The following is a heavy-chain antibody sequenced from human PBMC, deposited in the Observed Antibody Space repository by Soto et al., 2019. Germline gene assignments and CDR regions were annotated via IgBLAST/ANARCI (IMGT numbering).Heavy chain of an antibody. D-gene: IGHD3-16*02. CDR2: IYYSGST. Sequence: SETISLTCAACGGSINSYYGGWIRQPPGKGLEWIGYIYYSGSTNYNPSLKSRVTISVDTSNNQFSLKLSSVTAADTAVYYCARVGLDDYIWGSYRYFDYWGQGTLVTVSS. V-gene: IGHV4-59*01. CDR1: GGSINSYY. CDR3: ARVGLDDYIWGSYRYFDY. J-gene: IGHJ4*02.